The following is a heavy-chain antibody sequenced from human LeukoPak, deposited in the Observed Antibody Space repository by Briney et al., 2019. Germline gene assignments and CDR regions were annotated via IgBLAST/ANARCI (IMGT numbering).Heavy chain of an antibody. CDR1: GGSISSYY. CDR2: IYYSGST. D-gene: IGHD6-19*01. Sequence: SETLSLTCTVSGGSISSYYWSWIRQPPGKGLEWIGYIYYSGSTNYNPSLTSRVTISVDTSKNQFSLKLSSVTAADTAVYYCAREGGWYNWFDPWGQGTLVTVSS. J-gene: IGHJ5*02. CDR3: AREGGWYNWFDP. V-gene: IGHV4-59*01.